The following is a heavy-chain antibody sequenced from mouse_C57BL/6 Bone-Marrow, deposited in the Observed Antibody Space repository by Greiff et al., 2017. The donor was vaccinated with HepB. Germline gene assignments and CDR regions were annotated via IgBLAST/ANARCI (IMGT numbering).Heavy chain of an antibody. Sequence: EVKLMESGGGLVKPGGSLKLSCAASGFTFSDYGMHWVRQAPEKGLEWVAYISSGSSTIYYADTVKGRFTISRDNAKNTLFLQMTSLRSEDTAMYYCARRAYYGSRGNAMDYWGQGTSVTVSS. V-gene: IGHV5-17*01. J-gene: IGHJ4*01. CDR1: GFTFSDYG. D-gene: IGHD1-1*01. CDR2: ISSGSSTI. CDR3: ARRAYYGSRGNAMDY.